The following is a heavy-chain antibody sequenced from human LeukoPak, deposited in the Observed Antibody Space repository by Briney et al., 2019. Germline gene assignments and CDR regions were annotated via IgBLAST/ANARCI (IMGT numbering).Heavy chain of an antibody. CDR3: ARGQPYYYDSSGYSDY. Sequence: GSLRLSCAASGFTFSSYGMHWVRQPPGKGLEWIGEINHSGSTNYNPSLKSRVTISVDTSKNQFSLKLSSVTAADTAVYYCARGQPYYYDSSGYSDYWGQGTLVTVSS. J-gene: IGHJ4*02. V-gene: IGHV4-34*01. D-gene: IGHD3-22*01. CDR1: GFTFSSYG. CDR2: INHSGST.